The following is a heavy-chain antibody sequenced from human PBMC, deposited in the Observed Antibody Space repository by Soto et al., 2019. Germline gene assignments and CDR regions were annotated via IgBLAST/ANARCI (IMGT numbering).Heavy chain of an antibody. CDR3: ARRGSGYDIY. CDR2: ISAYNGNT. J-gene: IGHJ4*02. Sequence: ASXKFSFKASCYTFTSYGISWVRQAPGQGLEWMGWISAYNGNTNYAQKLQGRVTMTTDTSTRTAYMELRSLRYDDTDVYYCARRGSGYDIYWGQGTLVTVYS. D-gene: IGHD5-12*01. V-gene: IGHV1-18*04. CDR1: CYTFTSYG.